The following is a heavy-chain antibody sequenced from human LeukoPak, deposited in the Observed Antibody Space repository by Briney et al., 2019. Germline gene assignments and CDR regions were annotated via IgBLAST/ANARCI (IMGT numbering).Heavy chain of an antibody. J-gene: IGHJ3*02. D-gene: IGHD3-10*01. V-gene: IGHV1-3*01. CDR2: INAGNGNT. CDR1: GYTFTSYA. CDR3: ARGYVLLWFGELLYAFDI. Sequence: ASVKVSCKASGYTFTSYAMHWVRPAPGQRLEWMGWINAGNGNTKYSQKFQGRVTITRDTSASTAYMELSSLRSEDTAVYYCARGYVLLWFGELLYAFDIWGQGTMVTVSS.